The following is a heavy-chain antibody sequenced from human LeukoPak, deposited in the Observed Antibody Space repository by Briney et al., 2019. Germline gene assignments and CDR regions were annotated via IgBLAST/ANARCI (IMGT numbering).Heavy chain of an antibody. CDR2: IRQDASDK. V-gene: IGHV3-7*01. CDR3: LGGVAADY. D-gene: IGHD3-16*01. J-gene: IGHJ4*02. Sequence: GGSLRLSCAASRFTFSYYWMTWVRQAPGKGVEWVANIRQDASDKHYADSVKGRFTISRDNAKNSLYLQMNSLRVEDTAVYFCLGGVAADYWGRGTLVTVSS. CDR1: RFTFSYYW.